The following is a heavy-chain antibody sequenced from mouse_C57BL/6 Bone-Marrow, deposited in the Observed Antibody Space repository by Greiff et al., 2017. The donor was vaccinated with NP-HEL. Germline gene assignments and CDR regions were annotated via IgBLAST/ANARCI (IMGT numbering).Heavy chain of an antibody. CDR3: AREDYGYDTGYYFDY. Sequence: VMLVESGAELARPGASVKLSCRASGYTFTSYGISWVKQRTGQGLEWIGEIYPRSGNTYYNEKFKGKATLTADKSSSTAYMELRSLTSEDSAVYFCAREDYGYDTGYYFDYWGKGTTLTVAS. CDR2: IYPRSGNT. V-gene: IGHV1-81*01. D-gene: IGHD2-2*01. CDR1: GYTFTSYG. J-gene: IGHJ2*01.